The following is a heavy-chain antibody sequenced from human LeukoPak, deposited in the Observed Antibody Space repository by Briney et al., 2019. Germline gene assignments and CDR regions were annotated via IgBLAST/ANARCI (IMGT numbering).Heavy chain of an antibody. CDR3: AREGDTIFGVVIDY. CDR1: GGSISSSSYY. Sequence: SETLSLTCTVSGGSISSSSYYWGWIRQPPGKGLEWIGSIYYSGSTYYNPSLKSRVTISVDTSKNQFSLKLSSVTAADTAVYYCAREGDTIFGVVIDYWGQGTLVTVSS. V-gene: IGHV4-39*02. J-gene: IGHJ4*02. CDR2: IYYSGST. D-gene: IGHD3-3*01.